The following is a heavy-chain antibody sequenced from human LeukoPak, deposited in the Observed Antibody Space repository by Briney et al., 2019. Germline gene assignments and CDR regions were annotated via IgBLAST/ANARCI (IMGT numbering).Heavy chain of an antibody. D-gene: IGHD3-10*01. V-gene: IGHV4-34*01. CDR3: ASAIWFGESRFDY. CDR1: GGSFSGYY. Sequence: SETLSLTCAVYGGSFSGYYWSWIRQPPGKGLEWIGEINHSGRTNYNPSLKSRVTISVDTSKNQFSLKLSSVTAADTAVYYCASAIWFGESRFDYWGQGTLVTVSS. J-gene: IGHJ4*02. CDR2: INHSGRT.